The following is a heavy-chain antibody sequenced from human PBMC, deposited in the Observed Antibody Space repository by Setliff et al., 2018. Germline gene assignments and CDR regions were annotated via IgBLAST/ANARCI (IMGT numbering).Heavy chain of an antibody. CDR2: IYHSGGT. CDR1: GDSINNFY. J-gene: IGHJ4*02. Sequence: KASETLSLTCTVSGDSINNFYWTWIRQPPGKGLEWSGYIYHSGGTSYNPSLKSRVTISVDTSKNQFSLNLSSVTAADTAVYYCARGQATSSRSSLVYWGQGILVTVSS. CDR3: ARGQATSSRSSLVY. D-gene: IGHD6-6*01. V-gene: IGHV4-59*01.